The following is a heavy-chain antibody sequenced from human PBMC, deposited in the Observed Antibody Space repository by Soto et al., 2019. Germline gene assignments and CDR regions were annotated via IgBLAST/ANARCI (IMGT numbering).Heavy chain of an antibody. CDR2: ISYDGSNK. CDR1: GFTFSSYG. D-gene: IGHD4-17*01. Sequence: QVQLVESGGGVVQPGRSLRLSCAASGFTFSSYGMHWVRQAPGKGLEWVAGISYDGSNKYYADSVKGRFTISRDNSRNTMYLRMNGLRAEDTAVYYCSKDPARVTTVTTPTDWGQGTLVTVSS. CDR3: SKDPARVTTVTTPTD. J-gene: IGHJ4*02. V-gene: IGHV3-30*18.